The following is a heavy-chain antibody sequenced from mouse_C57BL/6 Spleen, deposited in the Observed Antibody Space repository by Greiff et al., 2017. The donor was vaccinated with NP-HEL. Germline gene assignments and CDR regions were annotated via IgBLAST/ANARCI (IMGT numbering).Heavy chain of an antibody. V-gene: IGHV1-80*01. CDR1: GYAFSSYW. D-gene: IGHD2-4*01. CDR3: ARPYDFYAMDY. CDR2: IYPGDGDT. J-gene: IGHJ4*01. Sequence: VQRVESGAELVKPGASVKISCKASGYAFSSYWMNWVKQRPGKGLEWIGQIYPGDGDTNYNGKFKGKATLTADKSSSTAYMQLSSLTSEDSAVYFCARPYDFYAMDYWGQGTSVTVSS.